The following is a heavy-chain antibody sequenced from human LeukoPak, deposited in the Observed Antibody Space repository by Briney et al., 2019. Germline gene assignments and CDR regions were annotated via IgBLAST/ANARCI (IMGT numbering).Heavy chain of an antibody. CDR1: EFTFSSYS. D-gene: IGHD2-15*01. J-gene: IGHJ3*02. Sequence: GGSLRLSCAASEFTFSSYSMNWVRQAPGKGLEWVSYITNSGNSKSYADSVKGRFTISRDNSKNTLYLQMNSLRAEDTAVYYCAKDLCSGGSCYYVAFDIWGQGTMVTVSS. V-gene: IGHV3-48*01. CDR3: AKDLCSGGSCYYVAFDI. CDR2: ITNSGNSK.